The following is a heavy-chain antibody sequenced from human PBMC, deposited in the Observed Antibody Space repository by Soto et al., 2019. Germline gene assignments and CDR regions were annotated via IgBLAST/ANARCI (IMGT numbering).Heavy chain of an antibody. V-gene: IGHV4-34*01. D-gene: IGHD3-10*01. J-gene: IGHJ4*02. CDR2: INHSGST. Sequence: SETLSLTCAVYGGSFSGSYWTWICKPPGKGLEWIGEINHSGSTNYNPSLKSRVTISVDKSKNQFSLKLSSVTAADTAVYYCARSLHVSEGFGELIPFDYWGQGTLVNVS. CDR3: ARSLHVSEGFGELIPFDY. CDR1: GGSFSGSY.